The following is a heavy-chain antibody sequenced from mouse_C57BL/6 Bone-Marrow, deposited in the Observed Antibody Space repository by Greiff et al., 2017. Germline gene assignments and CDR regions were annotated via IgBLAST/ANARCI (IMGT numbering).Heavy chain of an antibody. CDR3: ARGGSYAMDY. J-gene: IGHJ4*01. CDR2: IYPGSGNT. Sequence: VKVVDSGAELVRPGASVKLSCKASGYTFTDYYINWVKQRPGQGLEWIARIYPGSGNTYYNEKFKGKATLTAEKSYSTAYMQLSRLTSEDSAVYFCARGGSYAMDYWGQGTSVTVSS. CDR1: GYTFTDYY. V-gene: IGHV1-76*01.